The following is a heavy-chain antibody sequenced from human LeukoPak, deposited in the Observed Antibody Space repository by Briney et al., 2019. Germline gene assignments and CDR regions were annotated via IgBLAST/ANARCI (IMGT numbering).Heavy chain of an antibody. D-gene: IGHD2-21*01. CDR2: INPNSGDT. J-gene: IGHJ4*02. Sequence: GAPVKVSCKASGHTFSDYYLHWVRQAPGQGLEWMGWINPNSGDTNSTQKFQGRVTMTRGTSSSLSYMELRSLTVDDTAVYYCARIVLPGRPKTSYESWGQGTLVTVSS. V-gene: IGHV1-2*02. CDR1: GHTFSDYY. CDR3: ARIVLPGRPKTSYES.